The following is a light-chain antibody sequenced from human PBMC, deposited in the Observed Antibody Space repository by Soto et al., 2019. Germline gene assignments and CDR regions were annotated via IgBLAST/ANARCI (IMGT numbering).Light chain of an antibody. CDR3: SSYAGSNNYVV. V-gene: IGLV2-8*01. Sequence: QSVLTQPPSASGSPGQSVTISCTGTSSDLGGYNYVSWYQQHPGKAPKLMIYEVTKRPPGVPYRFSASKSGNTASLTVSGIQAEDEADYYCSSYAGSNNYVVVGGGTKLTVL. CDR2: EVT. J-gene: IGLJ2*01. CDR1: SSDLGGYNY.